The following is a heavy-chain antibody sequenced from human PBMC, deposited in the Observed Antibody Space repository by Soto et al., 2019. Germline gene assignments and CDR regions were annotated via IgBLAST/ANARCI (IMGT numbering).Heavy chain of an antibody. CDR3: ARGGVSGRGYFYYCMDV. CDR2: INGGNGST. V-gene: IGHV1-3*01. CDR1: GYTLTNFA. D-gene: IGHD3-3*01. Sequence: QVQLVQPGAEVRKPGASVKLPCKASGYTLTNFAMEWVRQAPGQRLEWMGWINGGNGSTKYSQNFQGRVTITTDTSASTVYMELSSLRSEDTAVYFCARGGVSGRGYFYYCMDVWGKGTTVTVSS. J-gene: IGHJ6*03.